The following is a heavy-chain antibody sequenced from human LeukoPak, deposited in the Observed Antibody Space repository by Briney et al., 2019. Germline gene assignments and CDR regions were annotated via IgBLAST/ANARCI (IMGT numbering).Heavy chain of an antibody. CDR2: IYYSGST. J-gene: IGHJ4*02. CDR3: ARRPSRYCSGGSCYSTYYFDY. CDR1: GGSISSSSYY. V-gene: IGHV4-39*01. Sequence: SETLSLTCTVSGGSISSSSYYWGWIRQPPGKGLEWTGSIYYSGSTYYNPSLKSRVTISVDTSKNQFSLKLSSVTAADTAVYYCARRPSRYCSGGSCYSTYYFDYWGQGTLVTVSS. D-gene: IGHD2-15*01.